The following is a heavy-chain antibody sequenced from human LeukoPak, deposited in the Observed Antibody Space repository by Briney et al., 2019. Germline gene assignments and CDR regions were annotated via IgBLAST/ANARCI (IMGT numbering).Heavy chain of an antibody. CDR2: ISYDGSNK. CDR3: AKDPSTTPSSY. D-gene: IGHD4-17*01. Sequence: GGSLRLSCAASGFTFSSYGMHWVRQAPGKGLEWVAVISYDGSNKYYADSVKGRFTISRDNSKNTLYLQMNSLRAEDTAVYYCAKDPSTTPSSYWGQGTLVTVS. V-gene: IGHV3-30*18. J-gene: IGHJ4*02. CDR1: GFTFSSYG.